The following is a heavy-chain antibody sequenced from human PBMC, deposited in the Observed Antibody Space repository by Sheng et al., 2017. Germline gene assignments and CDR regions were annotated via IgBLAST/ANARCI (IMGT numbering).Heavy chain of an antibody. Sequence: QVQLQESGPGLVKPSETLSLTYTVSGGSVSSGSYYWSWIRQPPGKGLEWIGYIYYSGSTNYNPSLKSRVTISVDTSKNQFSLKLSSVTAADTAVYYCARVYYDSSGYSLSFDYWGQGTLVTVSS. CDR1: GGSVSSGSYY. J-gene: IGHJ4*02. V-gene: IGHV4-61*01. D-gene: IGHD3-22*01. CDR2: IYYSGST. CDR3: ARVYYDSSGYSLSFDY.